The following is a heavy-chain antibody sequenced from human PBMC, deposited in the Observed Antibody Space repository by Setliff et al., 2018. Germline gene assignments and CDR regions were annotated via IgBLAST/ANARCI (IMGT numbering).Heavy chain of an antibody. J-gene: IGHJ4*02. CDR1: GYTFTNYG. CDR3: ARINFYVSSGHYYAPDY. CDR2: INNYNTNT. D-gene: IGHD3-22*01. Sequence: ASVKVSCKTSGYTFTNYGITWVRQAPGQGLEWMGWINNYNTNTNYAQKLQGRVAMTTDTSTSTAYMELGSLRSDDSAVYYCARINFYVSSGHYYAPDYWGQGTLVTVSS. V-gene: IGHV1-18*01.